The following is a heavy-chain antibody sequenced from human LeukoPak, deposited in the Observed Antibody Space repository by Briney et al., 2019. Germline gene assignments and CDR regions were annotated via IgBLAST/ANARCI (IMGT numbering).Heavy chain of an antibody. V-gene: IGHV3-30*02. CDR2: IRYDGSTK. J-gene: IGHJ4*02. CDR1: GFSFSGYG. CDR3: AALNTGTFVDY. D-gene: IGHD4-17*01. Sequence: GGSLRLSCAASGFSFSGYGMHWVRQVPGKGLEWVAFIRYDGSTKFYTDSVKGRFAISRDNSKNTLSLRMNSLRTEDTAVYYCAALNTGTFVDYWGQGTLVTVSS.